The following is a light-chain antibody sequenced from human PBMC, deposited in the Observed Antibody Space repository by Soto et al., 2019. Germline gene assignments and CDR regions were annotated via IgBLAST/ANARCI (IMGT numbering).Light chain of an antibody. Sequence: EIVLTQSPGTLSLSPGDRATLSCRASETVTGKYLAWYQQKAGQAPRLLIFAASNRATGIPDRFSGSGSGTDFTLTISRLEPEDFAVYYCQQYGSSYTFGQGTKLEIK. J-gene: IGKJ2*01. CDR1: ETVTGKY. V-gene: IGKV3-20*01. CDR3: QQYGSSYT. CDR2: AAS.